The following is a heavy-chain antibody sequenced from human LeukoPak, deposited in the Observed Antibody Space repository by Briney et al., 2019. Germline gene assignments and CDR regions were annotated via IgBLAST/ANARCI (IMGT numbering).Heavy chain of an antibody. Sequence: ASVKVSCKASGYTFTSYGISWVRQAPGQGLEWMGWISAYNGNTNYAQKLQGRVTMTTDTSTSTAYMELRSLRSDDTAVYYCARDDYGDYGRGYFDHWGQGTLVNVSS. CDR3: ARDDYGDYGRGYFDH. V-gene: IGHV1-18*01. J-gene: IGHJ4*02. CDR2: ISAYNGNT. CDR1: GYTFTSYG. D-gene: IGHD4-17*01.